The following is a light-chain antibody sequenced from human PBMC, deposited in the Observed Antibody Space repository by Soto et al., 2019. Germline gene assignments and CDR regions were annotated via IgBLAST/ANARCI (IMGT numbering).Light chain of an antibody. V-gene: IGLV1-47*01. CDR1: SSNIGSNS. J-gene: IGLJ1*01. CDR3: AALDDRLRGFL. Sequence: QSALTQPPSASGTPGQRVTISCSGSSSNIGSNSVYWYQQLPGTAPKLLIFKNSQRPSGVPDRFSGSKSGTSASLAVSGLRSEDEADYYCAALDDRLRGFLFGPGTKVTVL. CDR2: KNS.